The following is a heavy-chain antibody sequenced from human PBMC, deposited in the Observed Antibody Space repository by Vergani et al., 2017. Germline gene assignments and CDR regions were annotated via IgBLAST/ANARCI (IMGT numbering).Heavy chain of an antibody. CDR1: GFTFSDFS. Sequence: EVQLVESGGGLVKPGGSLRLSCGASGFTFSDFSMSWVRQAPGKGLEWVAFIGSSGPYINYADSVKGRFIISRDNTNNSLFLQLRSLRAEDASVYYCARDCTSGGCPDNYGMDVWGQGATVTVSS. D-gene: IGHD2-8*01. CDR2: IGSSGPYI. J-gene: IGHJ6*02. CDR3: ARDCTSGGCPDNYGMDV. V-gene: IGHV3-21*06.